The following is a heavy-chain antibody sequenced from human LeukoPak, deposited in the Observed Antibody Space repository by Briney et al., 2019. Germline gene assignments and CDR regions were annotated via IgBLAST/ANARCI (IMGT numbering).Heavy chain of an antibody. Sequence: SETLSLTCAVYGGSFSGYYWSWIRQPPGKGLEWIGEINHSGSTNYNPSLKSRVTISVDTSKNQFSLKLSSVTAADTAVYYCARRPDFHIVVVVAARQYNWFDPWGQGTLVTVSS. V-gene: IGHV4-34*01. CDR1: GGSFSGYY. D-gene: IGHD2-15*01. CDR3: ARRPDFHIVVVVAARQYNWFDP. CDR2: INHSGST. J-gene: IGHJ5*02.